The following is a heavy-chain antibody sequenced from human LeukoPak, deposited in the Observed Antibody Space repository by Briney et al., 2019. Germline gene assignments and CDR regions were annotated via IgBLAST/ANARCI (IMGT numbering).Heavy chain of an antibody. CDR1: DGSIINNNHY. CDR3: AREVEYYDSSGYRPHAFDI. D-gene: IGHD3-22*01. J-gene: IGHJ3*02. CDR2: ISYSGGT. Sequence: SETLSLTCTVSDGSIINNNHYWGWTRQPPGKGLEWIGSISYSGGTAYNPSLRSRVTISVDTSKNQFSLKVNSVTAADTAVYYCAREVEYYDSSGYRPHAFDIWGRGTLVTVSS. V-gene: IGHV4-39*02.